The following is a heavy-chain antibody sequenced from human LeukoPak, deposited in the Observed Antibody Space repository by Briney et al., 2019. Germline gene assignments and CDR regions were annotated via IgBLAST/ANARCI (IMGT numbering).Heavy chain of an antibody. D-gene: IGHD5-12*01. V-gene: IGHV3-21*04. CDR1: GFTFSSYS. Sequence: PGGSLRLSCAASGFTFSSYSMNWVRQAPGKGLEWVSSISSSSSYIYYADSVKGRFTISRDNSKNTLYLQMTSLRAEETAVYYCAKATVATKTYDYWGQGTLVTVSS. CDR2: ISSSSSYI. CDR3: AKATVATKTYDY. J-gene: IGHJ4*02.